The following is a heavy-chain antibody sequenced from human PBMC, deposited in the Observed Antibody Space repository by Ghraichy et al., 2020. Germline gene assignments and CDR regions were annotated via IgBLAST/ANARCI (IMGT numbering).Heavy chain of an antibody. Sequence: GGSLRLSCAASGFSFSNYAIKWVRQAPGNGLEWVSGISDSYTYYTDSVKGRFIISSDISKNTLYLQMNGLRAEDTAVYYCARGWGCYYFDYWGQGTLVTVSS. CDR3: ARGWGCYYFDY. CDR2: ISDSYT. D-gene: IGHD3-3*01. V-gene: IGHV3-23*05. J-gene: IGHJ4*02. CDR1: GFSFSNYA.